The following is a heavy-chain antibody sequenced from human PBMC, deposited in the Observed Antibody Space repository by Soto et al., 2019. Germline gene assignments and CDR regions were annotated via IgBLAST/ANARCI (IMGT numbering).Heavy chain of an antibody. V-gene: IGHV5-51*01. CDR2: IYPGDSET. CDR3: ARLGFPGAIYFDS. J-gene: IGHJ4*02. CDR1: GYNFTTFW. Sequence: GESLKISCKGSGYNFTTFWIGWVRQMPGKGLEWMGIIYPGDSETKYSPDFEGQVTISADRSTNTAYLQWRSLRASDTAMYYCARLGFPGAIYFDSWGMGTLVTVSS.